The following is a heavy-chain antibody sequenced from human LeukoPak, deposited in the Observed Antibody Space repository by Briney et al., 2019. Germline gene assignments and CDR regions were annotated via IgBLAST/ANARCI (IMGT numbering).Heavy chain of an antibody. D-gene: IGHD6-13*01. CDR3: VAGDYVDY. J-gene: IGHJ4*02. Sequence: GGSLRLSCAASGFTFSSYWMSWVRQAPGKGLEWVANIRQDGSEKYHVDFVKGRFTISRDNAKNSLYLQMNSLRAEDTAVYYCVAGDYVDYWGQGTLVTVSS. CDR2: IRQDGSEK. CDR1: GFTFSSYW. V-gene: IGHV3-7*01.